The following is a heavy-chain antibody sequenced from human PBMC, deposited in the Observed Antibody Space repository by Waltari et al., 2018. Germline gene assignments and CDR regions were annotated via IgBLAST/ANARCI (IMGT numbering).Heavy chain of an antibody. J-gene: IGHJ4*02. D-gene: IGHD5-18*01. CDR3: SRAGSRQLWRLPDY. Sequence: EVQLVESGGGLVQPGRSLRLSCTASGFTFGYYAMSWFRQASGKGLEWVGFIRTKASGETTEYAASVKGRFTVSRDDSKNIAYLQMNSLKTEDTAVYYCSRAGSRQLWRLPDYWGQGALVTVSS. CDR1: GFTFGYYA. CDR2: IRTKASGETT. V-gene: IGHV3-49*03.